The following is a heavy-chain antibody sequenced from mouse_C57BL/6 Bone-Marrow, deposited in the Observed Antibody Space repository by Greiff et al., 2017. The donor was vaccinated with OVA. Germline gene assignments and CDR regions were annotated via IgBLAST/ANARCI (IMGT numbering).Heavy chain of an antibody. J-gene: IGHJ2*01. D-gene: IGHD2-4*01. CDR3: ARGGDYDPFDY. V-gene: IGHV5-16*01. CDR1: GFTFSDYY. CDR2: INSDGSST. Sequence: EVMLVESEGGLVQPGSSMKLSCTASGFTFSDYYMAWVRQVPEKGLEWVANINSDGSSTYYLDSLKSRFIISRDNAKNILYLQMSSLKSEDTATYYCARGGDYDPFDYWGQGTTLTVSS.